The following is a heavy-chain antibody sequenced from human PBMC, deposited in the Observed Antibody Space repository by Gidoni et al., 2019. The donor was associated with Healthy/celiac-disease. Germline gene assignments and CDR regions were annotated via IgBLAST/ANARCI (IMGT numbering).Heavy chain of an antibody. Sequence: QVQLVQSGAEVKKPGASVKVSCQASGYTFTGYYMHWVRQAPGQGLEWMGWINHNSGGTNYAQKFQGRVTMTRDTSISTAYMELSRRRSDDTAVYYCARVFMAGPLPSSGYLPEFDYWGQGTLVTVSS. CDR3: ARVFMAGPLPSSGYLPEFDY. D-gene: IGHD3-22*01. CDR1: GYTFTGYY. V-gene: IGHV1-2*02. CDR2: INHNSGGT. J-gene: IGHJ4*02.